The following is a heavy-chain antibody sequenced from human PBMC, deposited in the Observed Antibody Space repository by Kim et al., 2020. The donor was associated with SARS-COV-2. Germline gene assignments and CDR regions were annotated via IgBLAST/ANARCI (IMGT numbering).Heavy chain of an antibody. Sequence: SETLSLTCTVSGGSISSGGYYWSWIRQHPGKGLEWIGYIYYSGSTYYNPSLKSRVTISVDTSKNQFSLKLSSVTAADTAVYYCARGAGYYDSSGYYYLIPFDYWGQGTLVTVSS. D-gene: IGHD3-22*01. CDR1: GGSISSGGYY. CDR3: ARGAGYYDSSGYYYLIPFDY. CDR2: IYYSGST. V-gene: IGHV4-31*03. J-gene: IGHJ4*02.